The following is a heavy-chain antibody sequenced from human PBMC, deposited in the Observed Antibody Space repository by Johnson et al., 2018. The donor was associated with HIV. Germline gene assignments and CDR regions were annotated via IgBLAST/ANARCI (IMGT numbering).Heavy chain of an antibody. CDR2: IYSGGRT. J-gene: IGHJ3*01. CDR1: GFTVSNIY. CDR3: ARAPLGYCSSSTCITDAFDV. D-gene: IGHD2-2*01. Sequence: VQLVESGGGLVQPGGSLRLSCVASGFTVSNIYMSWVRQAPGKGLEWVSVIYSGGRTDYADSVKGRFTISRDNSKNTLYLQMNSLRAEDTAVYYCARAPLGYCSSSTCITDAFDVWGQGTMVTVSS. V-gene: IGHV3-66*01.